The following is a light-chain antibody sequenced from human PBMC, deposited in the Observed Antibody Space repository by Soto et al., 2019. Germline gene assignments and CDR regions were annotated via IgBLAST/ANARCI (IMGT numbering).Light chain of an antibody. J-gene: IGKJ5*01. V-gene: IGKV1-5*01. CDR3: QQANSFPIT. CDR2: DAS. CDR1: QRISTW. Sequence: DIQMPQSPSTLSAFVGDRVPITCRASQRISTWLAWYKQKPGKAPTLLIYDASILKSGVPSTFNGNGSGTEFALTVSSLHPDDFATYYCQQANSFPITVGQGTRLEIK.